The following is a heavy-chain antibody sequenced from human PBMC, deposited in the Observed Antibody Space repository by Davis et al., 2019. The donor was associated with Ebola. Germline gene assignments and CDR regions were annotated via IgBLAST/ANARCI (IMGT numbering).Heavy chain of an antibody. V-gene: IGHV4-39*01. CDR3: VRLTIVATISNYFDY. CDR2: IYYSGST. D-gene: IGHD5-12*01. Sequence: SETLSLTCTVSGGSISSGGYYWGWIRQPPGKGLEWIGSIYYSGSTYYNPSLKSRVTISVDTSKNQFSLKLSSVTAADTAVYYCVRLTIVATISNYFDYWGQGTLVTVSS. J-gene: IGHJ4*02. CDR1: GGSISSGGYY.